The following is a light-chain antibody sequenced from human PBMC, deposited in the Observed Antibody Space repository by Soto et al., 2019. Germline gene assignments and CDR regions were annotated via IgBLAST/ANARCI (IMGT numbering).Light chain of an antibody. Sequence: QSALTQPRSVSGSPGQSVTISCTGSSSDVGAYDYVSWYQQHPGKAPNVMIYDVSKRPSGVPDRFSGSKSGNTASLTISGLQTDDEADYYCCAYAGTDVFGTGTKVTVL. J-gene: IGLJ1*01. CDR1: SSDVGAYDY. CDR2: DVS. V-gene: IGLV2-11*01. CDR3: CAYAGTDV.